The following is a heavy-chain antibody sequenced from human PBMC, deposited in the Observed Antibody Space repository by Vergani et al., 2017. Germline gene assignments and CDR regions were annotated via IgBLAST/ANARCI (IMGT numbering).Heavy chain of an antibody. Sequence: QVQLQESGPGLVKPSGTLSLTCAVSGGSISSSNWWSWVRQPPGKGLEWIGEIYHSGSTNYNPSLKSRVTISVDKSKNQFSLKLSSVTAADTAVYYCASDNKQTRGYCSSTSCSYYYYGMDVWGQGTTVTVSS. CDR2: IYHSGST. D-gene: IGHD2-2*01. CDR3: ASDNKQTRGYCSSTSCSYYYYGMDV. V-gene: IGHV4-4*02. J-gene: IGHJ6*02. CDR1: GGSISSSNW.